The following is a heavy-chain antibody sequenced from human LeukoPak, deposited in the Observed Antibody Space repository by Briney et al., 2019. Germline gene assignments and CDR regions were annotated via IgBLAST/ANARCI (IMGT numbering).Heavy chain of an antibody. CDR2: IYYSGST. D-gene: IGHD4-11*01. V-gene: IGHV4-59*08. CDR1: GGSISSYY. CDR3: ARHYSNYGYFDY. J-gene: IGHJ4*02. Sequence: SETLSLTCTVSGGSISSYYWSWIRQPPGKGLEWIGYIYYSGSTNYNPSLKSRVTISVDTSKNQFSLKLNSVTAADTAVYYCARHYSNYGYFDYWGQGTLVTVSS.